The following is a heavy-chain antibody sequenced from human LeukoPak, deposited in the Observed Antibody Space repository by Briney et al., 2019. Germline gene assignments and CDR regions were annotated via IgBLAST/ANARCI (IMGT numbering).Heavy chain of an antibody. CDR3: ARGPPIAAAAYFDY. CDR1: GGSFSGYY. J-gene: IGHJ4*02. V-gene: IGHV4-34*01. Sequence: SETLSLTCVVYGGSFSGYYWSWIRQPPGKGLEWIGEINHSGSTNYNPSLKSRATISVDTSKNQFSLKLSSVTAADTAVYYCARGPPIAAAAYFDYWGQGTLVTVSS. D-gene: IGHD6-13*01. CDR2: INHSGST.